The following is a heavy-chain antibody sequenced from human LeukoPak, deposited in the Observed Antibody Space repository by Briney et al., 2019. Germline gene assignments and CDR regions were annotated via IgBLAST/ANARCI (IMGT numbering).Heavy chain of an antibody. V-gene: IGHV4-34*01. J-gene: IGHJ4*02. Sequence: SETLSLTCAVYGGSFSGYYWSWIRQPPGKGLEWIGEINHSGSTNYNPSLKSRVTISVDTSKNQFSLKLSSVTAADTAVYYCARAGGSGLFDYWGLGTLVTVSS. CDR1: GGSFSGYY. CDR2: INHSGST. CDR3: ARAGGSGLFDY. D-gene: IGHD3-10*01.